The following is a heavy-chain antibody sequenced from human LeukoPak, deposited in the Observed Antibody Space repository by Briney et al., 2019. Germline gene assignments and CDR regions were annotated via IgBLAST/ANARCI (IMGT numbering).Heavy chain of an antibody. CDR2: IFPGDSDT. CDR3: ARRLTYDSRAYYCLDY. Sequence: GESLKISCKGSGYSFTSYWIGWVRQKPGKGLEWMDIIFPGDSDTRYSPSFQGQVTISADKSISTAYLQWSSLKASDTAMYYCARRLTYDSRAYYCLDYWGQGTLVTVSS. V-gene: IGHV5-51*01. J-gene: IGHJ4*02. CDR1: GYSFTSYW. D-gene: IGHD3-22*01.